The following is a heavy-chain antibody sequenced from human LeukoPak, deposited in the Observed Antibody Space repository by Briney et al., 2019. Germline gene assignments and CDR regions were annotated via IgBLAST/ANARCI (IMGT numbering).Heavy chain of an antibody. V-gene: IGHV3-30*18. CDR1: GGSISISNW. CDR2: ISYDGSNK. Sequence: PSGTLSLTCAVSGGSISISNWWSWVRQAPGKGLEWVAVISYDGSNKFYADSVKGRFTISRDNSKNTLYLQMNSLRAEDTAVYYCAKLGYSSGWYDFQIDAFDFWGQGTMVTVSS. J-gene: IGHJ3*01. CDR3: AKLGYSSGWYDFQIDAFDF. D-gene: IGHD6-19*01.